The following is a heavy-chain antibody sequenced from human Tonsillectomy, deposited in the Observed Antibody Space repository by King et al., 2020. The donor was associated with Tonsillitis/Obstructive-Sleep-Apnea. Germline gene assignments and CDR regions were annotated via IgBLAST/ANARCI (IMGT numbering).Heavy chain of an antibody. V-gene: IGHV3-21*01. CDR1: GFTFSSYS. J-gene: IGHJ4*02. CDR2: ISSSSSYI. CDR3: ARDSRVVAATRNDY. Sequence: VQLVESGGGLVKPGGSLRLSCAASGFTFSSYSMNWVRQAPGKGLEWVSSISSSSSYIYYADSVKGRFTISRDNAKNSLYLQMNSLRAEDTAVNYCARDSRVVAATRNDYWVQGTLVTVSS. D-gene: IGHD2-15*01.